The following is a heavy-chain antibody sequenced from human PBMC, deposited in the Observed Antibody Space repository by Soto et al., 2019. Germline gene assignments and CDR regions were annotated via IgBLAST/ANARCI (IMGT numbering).Heavy chain of an antibody. V-gene: IGHV3-30*03. CDR1: GFTFRTYG. D-gene: IGHD2-15*01. CDR2: ISYDGTKK. J-gene: IGHJ6*02. CDR3: ARDPCSGGSCYPPTGMDV. Sequence: GGSLRLSCADSGFTFRTYGMHWVRQAPGKGLEWVADISYDGTKKFYIDSVKGRFTISRDNSKNTLYLQMNSLRAEDTAVYYCARDPCSGGSCYPPTGMDVWAQGTTVTVT.